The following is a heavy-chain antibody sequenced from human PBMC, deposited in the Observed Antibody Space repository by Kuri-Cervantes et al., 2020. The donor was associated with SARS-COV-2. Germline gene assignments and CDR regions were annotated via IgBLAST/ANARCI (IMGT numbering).Heavy chain of an antibody. CDR1: GFTFSSYS. D-gene: IGHD3-22*01. CDR2: ISSSSSYI. Sequence: GGSLRHSCAASGFTFSSYSMNWVRQAPGKGLEWVSSISSSSSYIYYADSVKGRFTISRDNAKNSLYLQMNSLRAEDTAVYYCAKDQSARYYDSSGLFDYWGQGTLVTVSS. J-gene: IGHJ4*02. CDR3: AKDQSARYYDSSGLFDY. V-gene: IGHV3-21*01.